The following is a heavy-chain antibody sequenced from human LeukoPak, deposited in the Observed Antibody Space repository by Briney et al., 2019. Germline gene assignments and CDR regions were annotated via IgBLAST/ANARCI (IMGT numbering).Heavy chain of an antibody. J-gene: IGHJ4*02. CDR3: ARDRAAVDYSPFDY. Sequence: GGSLRLSCAASGFTFSTYGMNCVRQAPGKGLEWVSYISSSSSTIYYADSVKGRFTISRDNAKNSLYLQMNSLSDEDTAVYYCARDRAAVDYSPFDYWGQGTLVTVSS. D-gene: IGHD2-21*01. CDR2: ISSSSSTI. V-gene: IGHV3-48*02. CDR1: GFTFSTYG.